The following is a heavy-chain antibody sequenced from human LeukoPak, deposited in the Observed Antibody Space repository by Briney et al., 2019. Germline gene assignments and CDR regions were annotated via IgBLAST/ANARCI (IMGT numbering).Heavy chain of an antibody. Sequence: SETLSLTCTVSGGSISRHYWSWVRQPPGKGLEGIGCFYHSGSTNYNPSLKSRVTTSVHTSKNPFSLRLNPVTPADTAVYYCASTQQWLAFDYWGQGRLVTVSS. CDR1: GGSISRHY. CDR2: FYHSGST. CDR3: ASTQQWLAFDY. D-gene: IGHD6-19*01. V-gene: IGHV4-59*11. J-gene: IGHJ4*02.